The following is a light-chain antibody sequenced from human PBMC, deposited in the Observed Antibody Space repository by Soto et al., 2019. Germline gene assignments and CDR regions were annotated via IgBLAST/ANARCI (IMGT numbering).Light chain of an antibody. V-gene: IGLV3-1*01. CDR2: QDS. CDR1: KLGAKY. Sequence: SYELTQPPSVSASPGQTASITCSGDKLGAKYACWYQQKPGQSPVLVIYQDSKRPSGIPERFSGSNSGNTATLTISGTQAMDEADYYCQAWDSSHVVFGGGTKVTVL. CDR3: QAWDSSHVV. J-gene: IGLJ2*01.